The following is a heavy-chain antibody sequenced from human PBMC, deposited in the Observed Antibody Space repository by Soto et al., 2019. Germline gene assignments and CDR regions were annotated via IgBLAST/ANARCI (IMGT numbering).Heavy chain of an antibody. Sequence: SETLSLTCAVYGGSFSGYYWSWIRQPPGKGLEWIGEINHSGSTNYNPSLMSRVTISVDTSKNQFSLKLSSVTASDTAVYYCARRYGYSFDYWGQGTLVTVS. V-gene: IGHV4-34*01. J-gene: IGHJ4*02. D-gene: IGHD5-18*01. CDR3: ARRYGYSFDY. CDR1: GGSFSGYY. CDR2: INHSGST.